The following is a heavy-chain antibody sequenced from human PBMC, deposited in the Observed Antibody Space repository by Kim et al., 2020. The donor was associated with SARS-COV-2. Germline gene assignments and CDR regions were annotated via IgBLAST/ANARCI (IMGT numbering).Heavy chain of an antibody. V-gene: IGHV5-51*01. CDR2: IYPGDSDT. D-gene: IGHD3-10*01. Sequence: GESLKISCKGSGYSFTSYWIGWVRQMPGKGLEWMGIIYPGDSDTRYSPSFQGQVTISADKSISTAYLQWSSLKASDTAMYYCARQDGFSYYYGSGSYPDYWGQGTLVTVSS. CDR1: GYSFTSYW. J-gene: IGHJ4*02. CDR3: ARQDGFSYYYGSGSYPDY.